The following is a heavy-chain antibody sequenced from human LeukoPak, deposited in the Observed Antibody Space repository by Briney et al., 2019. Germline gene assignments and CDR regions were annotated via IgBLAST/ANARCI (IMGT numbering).Heavy chain of an antibody. J-gene: IGHJ4*02. Sequence: ASVKVSCKASGYTFTGYYMHWVRQAPGQGLEWMGWINPNSGGTNYAQKFQGRVTMTRDTSISTAYVELSRLRSDDTAVYYCARVTYDSSGYYLDYWGQGTLVTVSS. D-gene: IGHD3-22*01. CDR3: ARVTYDSSGYYLDY. CDR2: INPNSGGT. CDR1: GYTFTGYY. V-gene: IGHV1-2*02.